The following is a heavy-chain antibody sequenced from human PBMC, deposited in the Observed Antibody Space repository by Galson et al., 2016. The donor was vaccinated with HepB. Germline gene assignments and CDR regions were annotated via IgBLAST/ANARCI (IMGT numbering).Heavy chain of an antibody. D-gene: IGHD2-2*03. J-gene: IGHJ4*02. CDR1: EFTFSSYG. CDR3: AKMDEGTSKRNIDY. V-gene: IGHV3-23*01. CDR2: VSGSGGST. Sequence: SLRLSCAASEFTFSSYGMHWVRQAPGKGLEWVSAVSGSGGSTYYADSVKGRFTISRDNSKNTLYLQMNSLRAEDTAVYSCAKMDEGTSKRNIDYWGQGTLVTVST.